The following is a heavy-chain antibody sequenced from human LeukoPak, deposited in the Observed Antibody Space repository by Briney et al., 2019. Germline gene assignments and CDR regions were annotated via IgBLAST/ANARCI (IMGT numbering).Heavy chain of an antibody. Sequence: SETLSLTCAVSGGSISSSNWWSWVRQPPGKGLEWIGEINHSGSTNYNPSLKSRVTISVDTSKNQFSLKLSSVTAADTAVYYCARRWSGYYTGAEYFQHWGQGTLVTVSS. J-gene: IGHJ1*01. CDR1: GGSISSSNW. CDR3: ARRWSGYYTGAEYFQH. V-gene: IGHV4-4*02. CDR2: INHSGST. D-gene: IGHD3-3*01.